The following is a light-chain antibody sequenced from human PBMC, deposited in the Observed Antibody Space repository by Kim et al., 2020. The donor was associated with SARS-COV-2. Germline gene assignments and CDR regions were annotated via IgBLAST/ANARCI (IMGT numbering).Light chain of an antibody. J-gene: IGLJ3*02. CDR1: SLRNYY. CDR3: NSRDSSGDHVV. V-gene: IGLV3-19*01. Sequence: SSELTQDPAVSVALGQTVRLTCQGDSLRNYYATWYQQRPGQAPVLVLYGKYNRPSGIPDRFSGSASGNTASLTITGAQAEDGADYYCNSRDSSGDHVVFGGGTQLTVL. CDR2: GKY.